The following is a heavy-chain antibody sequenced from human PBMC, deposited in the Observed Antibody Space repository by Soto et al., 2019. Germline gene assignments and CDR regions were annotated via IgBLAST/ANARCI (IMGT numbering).Heavy chain of an antibody. V-gene: IGHV3-23*01. D-gene: IGHD5-18*01. CDR3: ARVYSSLSSYDY. CDR2: ISESGATT. J-gene: IGHJ4*02. Sequence: PGGSQILSCTASGFTFSSYSMSWVRQGPGKGLEWVSAISESGATTYYADSVKGRFTISRDNAKNTLYLQMNSLRAEDTAIYYCARVYSSLSSYDYWGQGTLVTVSS. CDR1: GFTFSSYS.